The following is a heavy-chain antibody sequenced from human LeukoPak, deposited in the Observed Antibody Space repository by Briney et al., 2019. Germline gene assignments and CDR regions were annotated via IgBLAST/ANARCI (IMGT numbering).Heavy chain of an antibody. J-gene: IGHJ4*02. D-gene: IGHD5-24*01. CDR2: IKQSENT. Sequence: PSETPSLTCAVYGGSFSAYYWTWVRQPPGMGLEWIGEIKQSENTNYNPSLKSRVTISVDTSKNQISLKLTSVTAADTAVYYCAREARTNAYNPLGYWGQGTLVTVPS. CDR1: GGSFSAYY. CDR3: AREARTNAYNPLGY. V-gene: IGHV4-34*01.